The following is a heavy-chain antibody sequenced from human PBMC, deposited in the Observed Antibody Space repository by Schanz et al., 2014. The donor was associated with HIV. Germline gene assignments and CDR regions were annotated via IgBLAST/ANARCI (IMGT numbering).Heavy chain of an antibody. V-gene: IGHV4-61*05. Sequence: QVQLQQWGAGLLKPSETLSLTCAVYGGSISSSSYYWGWIRQPPGKGLEWIGYIYYSGSTSYNPSLKSRVTISXXXXXDQFSLKLSXXXXXXXXVYYCAGRGVILNAVDVWGQGTMVTVSS. CDR2: IYYSGST. CDR3: AGRGVILNAVDV. J-gene: IGHJ3*01. D-gene: IGHD2-21*01. CDR1: GGSISSSSYY.